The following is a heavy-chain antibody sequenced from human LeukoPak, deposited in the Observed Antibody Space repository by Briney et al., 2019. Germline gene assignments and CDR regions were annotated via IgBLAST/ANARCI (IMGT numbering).Heavy chain of an antibody. V-gene: IGHV3-7*01. CDR3: AKDRSGDYPDAFDI. Sequence: GGSLRLSCAASGFTFSSYWMSWVRQAPGKGLEWVANIKQDGSEKYYVDSVKGRFTISRDNAKNSLYLQMNSLRAEDTAVYYCAKDRSGDYPDAFDIWGQGTMVTVSS. CDR2: IKQDGSEK. CDR1: GFTFSSYW. J-gene: IGHJ3*02. D-gene: IGHD4-17*01.